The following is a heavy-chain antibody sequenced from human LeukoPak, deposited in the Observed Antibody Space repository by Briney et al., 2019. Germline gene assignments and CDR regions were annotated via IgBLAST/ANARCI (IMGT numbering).Heavy chain of an antibody. CDR2: INPSDVST. V-gene: IGHV1-46*01. CDR1: GYTFTSHY. J-gene: IGHJ4*02. Sequence: ASVKVSCKTSGYTFTSHYMHWVRQAPGQGLERMGIINPSDVSTTYAQKFQGRVTMTRDTSTSTLYMELSSLRSEDTAVYYCARSLDGGSYIVDYWGQGTLVTVSS. CDR3: ARSLDGGSYIVDY. D-gene: IGHD1-26*01.